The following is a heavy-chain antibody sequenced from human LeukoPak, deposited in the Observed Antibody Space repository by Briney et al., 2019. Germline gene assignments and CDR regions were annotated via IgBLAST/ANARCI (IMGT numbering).Heavy chain of an antibody. D-gene: IGHD6-6*01. J-gene: IGHJ4*02. V-gene: IGHV3-23*01. Sequence: GGSLRLSCAASGFTFSSYAMSWVRQAPGKGLEWVSSISDDGRSTYYADSVKGRFTISKDNSKNTMYLQMNNLRAEDTAIYYCAKRVPYTSSSVYFDYWGQGTLVTVSS. CDR3: AKRVPYTSSSVYFDY. CDR1: GFTFSSYA. CDR2: ISDDGRST.